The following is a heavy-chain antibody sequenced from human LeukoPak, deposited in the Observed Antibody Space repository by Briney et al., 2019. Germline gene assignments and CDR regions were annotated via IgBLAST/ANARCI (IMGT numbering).Heavy chain of an antibody. CDR2: IYSGGST. CDR1: GFSVSNNY. Sequence: GGSLRLSCAASGFSVSNNYMNWVRQAPGKGLEWVSVIYSGGSTYYADSVKGRFTISRDNSKNTLYLQMNSLRAEDTAVYYCAKDLVVVITGPADYWGQGTLVTVSS. CDR3: AKDLVVVITGPADY. D-gene: IGHD3-22*01. V-gene: IGHV3-53*01. J-gene: IGHJ4*02.